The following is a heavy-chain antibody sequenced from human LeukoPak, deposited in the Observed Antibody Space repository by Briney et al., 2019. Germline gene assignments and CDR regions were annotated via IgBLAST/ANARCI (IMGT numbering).Heavy chain of an antibody. CDR3: ASPHDILTGYDY. Sequence: PGGSLRLSCAASGFTFNNAWMSWVRQAPGKGLEWVSAISGSGGSTYYADSVKGRFTISRDNSKNTLYLQMNSLRAEDTAVYYCASPHDILTGYDYWGQGTLVTVSS. CDR1: GFTFNNAW. D-gene: IGHD3-9*01. V-gene: IGHV3-23*01. J-gene: IGHJ4*02. CDR2: ISGSGGST.